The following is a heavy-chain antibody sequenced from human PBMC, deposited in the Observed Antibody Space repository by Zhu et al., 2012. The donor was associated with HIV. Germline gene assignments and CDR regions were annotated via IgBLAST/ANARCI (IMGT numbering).Heavy chain of an antibody. CDR2: INHSGST. Sequence: QVQLQQWGAGLLKPSETLSLTCAVYGGSFSGYYWSWIRQPPGKGLEWIGEINHSGSTNYNPSLKSRVTISVDTSKNQFSLKLSSVTAADTAVYYCASLRSGYPRNYYYYGMDVWGQGPRSPSP. V-gene: IGHV4-34*01. CDR1: GGSFSGYY. D-gene: IGHD5-12*01. J-gene: IGHJ6*02. CDR3: ASLRSGYPRNYYYYGMDV.